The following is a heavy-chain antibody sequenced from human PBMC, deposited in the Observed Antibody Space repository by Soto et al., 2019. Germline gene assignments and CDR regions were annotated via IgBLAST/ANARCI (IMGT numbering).Heavy chain of an antibody. CDR3: AKERTYYYGSGNYHHYGMDV. CDR2: IYPGDSDT. CDR1: GYSFTSYW. V-gene: IGHV5-51*01. Sequence: GESLKISCKGSGYSFTSYWIGWVRQMPGKGLEWMGIIYPGDSDTRYSPSFQGQVTISRDNAKNSLYLQMNSLRAEDTAVYYCAKERTYYYGSGNYHHYGMDVWGQGTTVTVSS. D-gene: IGHD3-10*01. J-gene: IGHJ6*02.